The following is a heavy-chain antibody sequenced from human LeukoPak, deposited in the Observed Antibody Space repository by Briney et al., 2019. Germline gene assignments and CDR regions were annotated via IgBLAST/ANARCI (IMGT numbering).Heavy chain of an antibody. CDR3: ARDLDSSGWYLDY. CDR2: IYYSGST. J-gene: IGHJ4*02. V-gene: IGHV4-59*12. CDR1: GGSISSYY. D-gene: IGHD6-19*01. Sequence: SETLSLTCTVSGGSISSYYWSWIRQPPGKGLEWIGYIYYSGSTNYNPSLKSRVTMSVDTSKNQFSLKLSSVTAADTAVYYCARDLDSSGWYLDYWGQGTLVTVSS.